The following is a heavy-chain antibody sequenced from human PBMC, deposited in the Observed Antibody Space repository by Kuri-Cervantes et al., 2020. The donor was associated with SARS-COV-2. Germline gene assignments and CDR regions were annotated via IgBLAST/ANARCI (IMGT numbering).Heavy chain of an antibody. CDR2: IYSGGST. CDR3: ARVAKSGWNANNWFDP. Sequence: ETLSLTCAASGFTFSSYAMHWVRQAPGKGLEWVSVIYSGGSTYYADSVKGRFTISRDNSKNTLYLQMNSLRAEDTAVYYCARVAKSGWNANNWFDPWGQGTLVTVSS. D-gene: IGHD1-1*01. J-gene: IGHJ5*02. V-gene: IGHV3-66*01. CDR1: GFTFSSYA.